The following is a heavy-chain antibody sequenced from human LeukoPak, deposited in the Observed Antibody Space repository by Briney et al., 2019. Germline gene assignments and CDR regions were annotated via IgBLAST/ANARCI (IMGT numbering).Heavy chain of an antibody. Sequence: PGGSLRLSCAASGFTFSSYGMHWVRQAPGKGLEWVAFIRYDGSNKYYADSVKGRFTISRDNSKNTLYLQMNSLRAEDTAVYYCANLMGPYGSGEGTLNYWGQGTLVTVSS. D-gene: IGHD3-10*01. CDR3: ANLMGPYGSGEGTLNY. V-gene: IGHV3-30*02. J-gene: IGHJ4*02. CDR1: GFTFSSYG. CDR2: IRYDGSNK.